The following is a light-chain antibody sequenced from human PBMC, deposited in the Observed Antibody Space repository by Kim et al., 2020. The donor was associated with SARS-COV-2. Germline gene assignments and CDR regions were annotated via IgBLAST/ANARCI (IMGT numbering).Light chain of an antibody. Sequence: VGDRVTIPCRASQSISNWLAWYQQKPGKAPKLLIYKASTLENGVPSRFSGSGSGTEFTLTISSLQPDDFATYFCQRYNCFSPMYTFGQGTKLEI. CDR3: QRYNCFSPMYT. V-gene: IGKV1-5*03. CDR1: QSISNW. J-gene: IGKJ2*01. CDR2: KAS.